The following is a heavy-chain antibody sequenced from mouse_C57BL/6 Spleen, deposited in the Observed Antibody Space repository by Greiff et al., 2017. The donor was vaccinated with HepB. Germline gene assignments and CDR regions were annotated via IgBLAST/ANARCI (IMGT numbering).Heavy chain of an antibody. CDR3: ARAHYGSSHFAY. J-gene: IGHJ2*01. Sequence: EVKLVESGGGLVKPGGSLKLSCAASGFTFSDYGMHWVRQAPEKGLEWVAYISSGSSTIYYADTVKGRFTISIDKAKNTLFLQMISLRSEDTAMYYCARAHYGSSHFAYWGQGTTLTVSS. CDR2: ISSGSSTI. V-gene: IGHV5-17*01. D-gene: IGHD1-1*01. CDR1: GFTFSDYG.